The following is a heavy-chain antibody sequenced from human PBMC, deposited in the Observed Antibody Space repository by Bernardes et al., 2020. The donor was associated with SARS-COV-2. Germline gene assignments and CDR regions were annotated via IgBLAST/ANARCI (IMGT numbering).Heavy chain of an antibody. Sequence: GGSVRHSCAASGFNFITSALNWLRLAPGEGLRVVSVLSGRGFHTHYADSVKGRFTISRDNSNNMVYLQLSNLRVEDTAIYYCAKEGRFGEPDAPYGLDVWGKGTTVTVS. V-gene: IGHV3-23*01. CDR1: GFNFITSA. J-gene: IGHJ6*04. D-gene: IGHD3-16*01. CDR2: LSGRGFHT. CDR3: AKEGRFGEPDAPYGLDV.